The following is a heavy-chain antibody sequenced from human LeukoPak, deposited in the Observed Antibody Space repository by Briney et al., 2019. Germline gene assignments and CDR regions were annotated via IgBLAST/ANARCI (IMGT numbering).Heavy chain of an antibody. Sequence: SETLSLTCTVSGGSISSGGYYWSWIRQHPGKGLEWIGYIYYSGSTYYNPSLKGRVTISVDTSKNQFSLKLSSVTAADTAVYYCARYVATICFDPWGQGTLVTVSS. CDR2: IYYSGST. CDR1: GGSISSGGYY. V-gene: IGHV4-31*03. D-gene: IGHD5-12*01. CDR3: ARYVATICFDP. J-gene: IGHJ5*02.